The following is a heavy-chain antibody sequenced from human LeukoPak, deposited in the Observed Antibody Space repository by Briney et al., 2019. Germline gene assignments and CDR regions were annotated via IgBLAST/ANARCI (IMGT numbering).Heavy chain of an antibody. CDR1: GFTVSSNY. CDR2: IYSGGST. V-gene: IGHV3-66*01. D-gene: IGHD5-24*01. CDR3: ARGKMAPPDRHFDY. Sequence: GGSLRLSCAASGFTVSSNYMSWVRQAPGKGLEWVSVIYSGGSTYYADSVKGRFNISRDNSKNTLYLQMNSLRAEDTAVYYCARGKMAPPDRHFDYWGQGTLVTVSS. J-gene: IGHJ4*02.